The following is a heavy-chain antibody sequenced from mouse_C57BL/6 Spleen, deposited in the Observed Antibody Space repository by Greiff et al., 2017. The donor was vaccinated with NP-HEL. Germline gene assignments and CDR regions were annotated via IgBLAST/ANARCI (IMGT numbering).Heavy chain of an antibody. CDR1: GFNIKDYY. J-gene: IGHJ3*01. CDR3: ALHYYGRAWFAY. Sequence: EVQLQQSGAELVKPGASVKLSCTASGFNIKDYYMHWVKQRTEQGLEWIGRIDPEDGETKYAPKLQGKATITADTSSNTAYLQLSSLTSEDTAVYYCALHYYGRAWFAYWGQGTLVTVSA. V-gene: IGHV14-2*01. CDR2: IDPEDGET. D-gene: IGHD1-1*01.